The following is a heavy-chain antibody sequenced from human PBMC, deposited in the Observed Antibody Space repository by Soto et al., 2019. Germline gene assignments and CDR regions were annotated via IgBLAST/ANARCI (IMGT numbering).Heavy chain of an antibody. D-gene: IGHD3-22*01. V-gene: IGHV1-69*05. J-gene: IGHJ3*02. CDR2: IIPIFGTA. Sequence: QVQLVQSGAEVKKPGSSVKVSCKASGGTFSSYAISWVRQAPGQGLEWMGGIIPIFGTANYAQKFQGRVTITXXEXTXXAYMELSSLRSEDTAVYYCARDRMEDSSGYSAFDIWGQGTMVTVSS. CDR1: GGTFSSYA. CDR3: ARDRMEDSSGYSAFDI.